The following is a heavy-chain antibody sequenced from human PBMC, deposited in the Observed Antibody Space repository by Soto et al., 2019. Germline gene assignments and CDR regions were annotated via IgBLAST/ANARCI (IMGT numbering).Heavy chain of an antibody. J-gene: IGHJ4*02. D-gene: IGHD3-16*01. V-gene: IGHV3-9*01. Sequence: PGGSLRLSCVASGFTFDDFAMHWVRQAPGKGLEWVSGMSWNRGSIVYADSVKGRFTISRDNAKNSLYLQINSLRADDTAVYYCAKRRGEGYFDYWGQGTLVTVSS. CDR3: AKRRGEGYFDY. CDR2: MSWNRGSI. CDR1: GFTFDDFA.